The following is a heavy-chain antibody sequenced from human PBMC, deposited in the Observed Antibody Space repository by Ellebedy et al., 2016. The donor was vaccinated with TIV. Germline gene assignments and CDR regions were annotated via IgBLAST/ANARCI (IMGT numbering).Heavy chain of an antibody. CDR3: ARDEFTMIRGGFAP. Sequence: SQTLSLTCAISVDSVSSTSAAWSWIRQSPSRGLEWLGRTYYRAKWYFDYAVSVQSRITINPDTSKNEFSLHLKSVTPEDTAVYYCARDEFTMIRGGFAPWGRGTLVTVSS. V-gene: IGHV6-1*01. CDR2: TYYRAKWYF. J-gene: IGHJ5*02. D-gene: IGHD3-10*01. CDR1: VDSVSSTSAA.